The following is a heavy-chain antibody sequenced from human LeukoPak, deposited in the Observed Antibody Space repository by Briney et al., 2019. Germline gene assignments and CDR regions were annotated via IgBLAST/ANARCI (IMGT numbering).Heavy chain of an antibody. J-gene: IGHJ6*02. CDR3: ARGLYCSGGSCYSERHYYYGMDV. CDR1: GYTFTSYG. Sequence: ASVKVSCKASGYTFTSYGISWVRQAPGLGLEWMGWISAYNGNTNYAQKLQGRVTMTTDTSTSTAYMELRSLRSDDTAVYYCARGLYCSGGSCYSERHYYYGMDVWGQGTTVTVSS. V-gene: IGHV1-18*01. CDR2: ISAYNGNT. D-gene: IGHD2-15*01.